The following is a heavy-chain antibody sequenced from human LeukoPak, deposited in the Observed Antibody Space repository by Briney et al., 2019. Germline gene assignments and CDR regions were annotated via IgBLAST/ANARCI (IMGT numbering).Heavy chain of an antibody. CDR3: ARDGGEDIVVVPAAIGIDY. D-gene: IGHD2-2*02. V-gene: IGHV4-4*02. J-gene: IGHJ4*02. Sequence: SETLSLTCAVSGGSISSSNWWSWVRQPPGKGLEWIGEIYHSGSTNYNPSLKSRVTISVDKSKNQFSLKLSSVTAADTAVYYCARDGGEDIVVVPAAIGIDYWGQGTLVTVSS. CDR2: IYHSGST. CDR1: GGSISSSNW.